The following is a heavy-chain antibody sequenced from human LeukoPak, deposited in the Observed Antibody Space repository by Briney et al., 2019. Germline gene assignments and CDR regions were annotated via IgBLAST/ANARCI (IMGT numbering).Heavy chain of an antibody. D-gene: IGHD4-23*01. V-gene: IGHV4-30-4*01. CDR1: GGSISSGDYN. CDR2: IYYSGST. J-gene: IGHJ4*02. Sequence: SETLSLTCTVSGGSISSGDYNWSWIRQPPGKGLEWIGYIYYSGSTYYNPSLKSRVTISLDTSKNHFSLKLSSVTAADTAVYYCARRRNYGGNSGGLDYWGQGTLVTVSS. CDR3: ARRRNYGGNSGGLDY.